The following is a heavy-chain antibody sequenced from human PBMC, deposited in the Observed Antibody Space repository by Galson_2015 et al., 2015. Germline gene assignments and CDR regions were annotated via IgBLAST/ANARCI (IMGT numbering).Heavy chain of an antibody. CDR1: GYTFTNYF. V-gene: IGHV1-46*04. J-gene: IGHJ4*02. D-gene: IGHD3-10*01. Sequence: PVKVSCKASGYTFTNYFIQWARQAPGQGLEWVGAINPSGAATFYAQKLQGRVTMTRDTPTSTVYVELSSLGSEDTAVYYCARELGGTYYFDYWGLGTLVTVSS. CDR2: INPSGAAT. CDR3: ARELGGTYYFDY.